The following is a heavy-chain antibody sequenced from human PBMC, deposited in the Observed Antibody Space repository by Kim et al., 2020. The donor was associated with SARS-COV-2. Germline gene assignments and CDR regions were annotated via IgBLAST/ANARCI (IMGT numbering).Heavy chain of an antibody. CDR1: GGSISSYY. D-gene: IGHD3-10*01. CDR3: ARTTKRFGSAAFDI. J-gene: IGHJ3*02. CDR2: IYYSGST. Sequence: SETLSLTCTVSGGSISSYYWCWIRQPPGKGLEWIGYIYYSGSTNYNPSLKSRVTISVDTSKNQFSLKLSSVTAADTAVYYCARTTKRFGSAAFDIWGQGTMVTVSS. V-gene: IGHV4-59*08.